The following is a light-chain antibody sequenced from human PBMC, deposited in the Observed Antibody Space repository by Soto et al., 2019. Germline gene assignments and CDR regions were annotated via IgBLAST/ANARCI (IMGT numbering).Light chain of an antibody. CDR1: QTIYSY. CDR3: QQSYTNPLT. J-gene: IGKJ4*01. V-gene: IGKV1-39*01. Sequence: DIQLTQSPSTLSASVGDRLSITWRASQTIYSYLVWYQHAPGRAPKLLIYRASTLQGGVPSRFSGSGSGTDCTLTISSLQPEDFATYYRQQSYTNPLTFGGGTKVDIK. CDR2: RAS.